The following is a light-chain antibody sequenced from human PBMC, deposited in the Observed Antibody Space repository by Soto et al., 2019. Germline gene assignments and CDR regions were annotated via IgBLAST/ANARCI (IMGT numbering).Light chain of an antibody. V-gene: IGLV2-14*01. CDR2: EVS. J-gene: IGLJ2*01. CDR3: SSYTTSYSHVL. CDR1: NSNVGDYNS. Sequence: QSALTQPRSVSGSPGQSVTISCTGTNSNVGDYNSVSWYQQYPGKAPKLIIYEVSNRPSGVSNRFSGSKSANTASLSISGLQAEDEADYYCSSYTTSYSHVLFGGGTKLTVL.